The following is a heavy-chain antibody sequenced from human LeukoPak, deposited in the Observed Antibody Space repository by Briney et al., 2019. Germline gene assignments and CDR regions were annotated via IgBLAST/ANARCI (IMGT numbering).Heavy chain of an antibody. CDR1: GDSISSGDYY. V-gene: IGHV4-30-4*01. Sequence: SQTPSLTCTVSGDSISSGDYYWSLIRQPPGKGLEWIGYIHSSGNTYYNPSLKSQVSISGDTSKNQFSLRLTSVTATDAAVYYCARDRKFNWNDFFDSWGQGTLVTVSS. CDR3: ARDRKFNWNDFFDS. D-gene: IGHD1-20*01. J-gene: IGHJ5*01. CDR2: IHSSGNT.